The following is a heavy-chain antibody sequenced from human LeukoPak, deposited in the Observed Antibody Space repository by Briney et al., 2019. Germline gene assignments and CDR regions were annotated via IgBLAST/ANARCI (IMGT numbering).Heavy chain of an antibody. D-gene: IGHD3-16*01. V-gene: IGHV3-48*04. CDR1: GFTFSSYS. CDR2: ISSSSSTI. CDR3: YVHHYYYYMDV. J-gene: IGHJ6*03. Sequence: GGSLRLSCAASGFTFSSYSMNWVRQAPGKGLEWVSYISSSSSTIYYADSVKGRFTISRDNAKNTLYLQVNSLRAEDTAVYYCYVHHYYYYMDVWGKGTTVTVSS.